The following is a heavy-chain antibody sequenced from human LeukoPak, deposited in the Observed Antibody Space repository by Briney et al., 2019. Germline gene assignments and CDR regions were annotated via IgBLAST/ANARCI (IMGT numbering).Heavy chain of an antibody. Sequence: GGSLRLSCAASGFTFSSYAMSWVRQAPGEGLEWVANIKQDGSEKYYVDSVKGRFTISRDNAKNSLYLQMNSLRAEDTAVYYCARTYWVVTGPAFDIWGQGTMVTVSS. CDR2: IKQDGSEK. V-gene: IGHV3-7*01. D-gene: IGHD2-21*02. J-gene: IGHJ3*02. CDR3: ARTYWVVTGPAFDI. CDR1: GFTFSSYA.